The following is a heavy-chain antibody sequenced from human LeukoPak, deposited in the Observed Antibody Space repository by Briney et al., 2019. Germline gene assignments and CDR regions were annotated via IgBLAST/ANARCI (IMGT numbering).Heavy chain of an antibody. CDR3: ARGKAIVVVPAAYDY. J-gene: IGHJ4*02. D-gene: IGHD2-2*01. V-gene: IGHV4-34*01. Sequence: XSLTXXXXXGSFXXXYWSWIRQPPGKGLEWIGEINHSGSTNYNPSLKSRVTISVDTSKNQFSLKLSSVTAADTAVYYCARGKAIVVVPAAYDYWGQGTLVTVSS. CDR1: XGSFXXXY. CDR2: INHSGST.